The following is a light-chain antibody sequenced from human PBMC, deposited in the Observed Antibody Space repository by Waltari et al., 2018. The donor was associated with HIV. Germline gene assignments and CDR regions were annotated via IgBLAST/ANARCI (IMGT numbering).Light chain of an antibody. J-gene: IGKJ2*01. CDR2: GAS. CDR3: QQYGSSPPLYT. CDR1: QSVSSTD. Sequence: EIVLTQSPGTLSLSPGERANLSCRTSQSVSSTDLAWDQQRPGQAPRLLIYGASSRATGIPDRFSGSGSGTDFTLTINRLEPEDFAVYYCQQYGSSPPLYTFGQGTKLEIK. V-gene: IGKV3-20*01.